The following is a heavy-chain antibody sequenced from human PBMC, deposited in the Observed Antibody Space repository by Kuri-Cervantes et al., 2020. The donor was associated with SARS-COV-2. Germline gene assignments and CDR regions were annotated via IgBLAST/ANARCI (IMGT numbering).Heavy chain of an antibody. CDR1: GCTFSSYA. Sequence: SSVKVSCKASGCTFSSYAISWVRQAPGKGLEWMGGIIPIFGTANYAQKFQGRVTITADEYTSTAYMELSSLRSEDTAEYYCARSQWGDGYNEEYYFDYWGQGTLVTVSS. D-gene: IGHD5-24*01. CDR2: IIPIFGTA. V-gene: IGHV1-69*13. CDR3: ARSQWGDGYNEEYYFDY. J-gene: IGHJ4*02.